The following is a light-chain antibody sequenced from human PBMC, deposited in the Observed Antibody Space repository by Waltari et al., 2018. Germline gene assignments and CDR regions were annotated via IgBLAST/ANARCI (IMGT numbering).Light chain of an antibody. Sequence: SVLTQPPSVSGAPGQRVTISCTGSSSNIGAGYDLHWYQQLPGTAPKLLIYGNNNRPSGVPDRFSGSKSGTSASLAITGLQAEDEADYYCQSYDSSLSVVFGGGTKLTVL. V-gene: IGLV1-40*01. J-gene: IGLJ3*02. CDR3: QSYDSSLSVV. CDR1: SSNIGAGYD. CDR2: GNN.